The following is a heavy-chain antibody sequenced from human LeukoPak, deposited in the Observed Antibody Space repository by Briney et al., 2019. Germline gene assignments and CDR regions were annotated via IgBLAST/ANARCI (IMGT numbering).Heavy chain of an antibody. CDR3: ARGGYSYGFDY. CDR2: ISSYNGHT. J-gene: IGHJ4*02. D-gene: IGHD5-18*01. CDR1: GYSFTSYG. V-gene: IGHV1-18*01. Sequence: ASVKVSCKASGYSFTSYGISWVRQSPGQGLERMGWISSYNGHTNYAQNLQGRVTMTADTSTSTAYMELRSLRSDDTAAFYCARGGYSYGFDYWGQGTLVTVSS.